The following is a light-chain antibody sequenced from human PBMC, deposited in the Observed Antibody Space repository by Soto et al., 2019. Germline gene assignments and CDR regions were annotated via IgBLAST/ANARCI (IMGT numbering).Light chain of an antibody. Sequence: QSALTQPASVSGSPGQSITISCTGTSSDVGGYNYVSWYQQHPGKAPKLIIYEVSNRPSGVSNRFSGSKSGNTASLTISGLQTEDEADYYCSSYTSSSTSTVFGGGTKLTVL. J-gene: IGLJ3*02. CDR2: EVS. CDR1: SSDVGGYNY. CDR3: SSYTSSSTSTV. V-gene: IGLV2-14*01.